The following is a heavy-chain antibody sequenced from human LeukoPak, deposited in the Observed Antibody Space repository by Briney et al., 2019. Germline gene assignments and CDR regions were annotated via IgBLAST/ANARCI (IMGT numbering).Heavy chain of an antibody. J-gene: IGHJ4*02. CDR1: GFTFSSYG. D-gene: IGHD3-3*01. Sequence: PGGSLRLSCAASGFTFSSYGMHWVRQAPGKGLEWVSSISSSSSYIYYADSVKGRFTISRDNAKNSLYLQMNSLRAEDTAVYYCARSITIFGVVIMHFGYWGQGTLVTVSS. CDR2: ISSSSSYI. V-gene: IGHV3-21*01. CDR3: ARSITIFGVVIMHFGY.